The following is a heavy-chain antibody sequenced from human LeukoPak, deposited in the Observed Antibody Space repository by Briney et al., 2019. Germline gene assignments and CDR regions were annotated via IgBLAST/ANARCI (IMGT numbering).Heavy chain of an antibody. V-gene: IGHV3-48*04. CDR3: ARSAGTWFDP. Sequence: GGSLRLSCAASGFTFSPFGMHWVRQGPGKGLEWVSYISSSGSTIYYADSVKGRFTISRDNAKNSLYLQMNSLRVEDTAVYYCARSAGTWFDPWGQGTLVTVSS. D-gene: IGHD1-1*01. CDR2: ISSSGSTI. CDR1: GFTFSPFG. J-gene: IGHJ5*02.